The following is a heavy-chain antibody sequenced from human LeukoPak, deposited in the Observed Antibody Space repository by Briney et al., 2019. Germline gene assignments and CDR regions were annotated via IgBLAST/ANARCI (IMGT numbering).Heavy chain of an antibody. CDR1: GFTFDDYA. V-gene: IGHV3-9*01. D-gene: IGHD6-13*01. CDR3: AKGEYSSSWYPFDY. J-gene: IGHJ4*02. CDR2: ISWNSGSI. Sequence: GGSLRLSCAAPGFTFDDYAMHWVRQAPGKGLEWVSGISWNSGSIGYADSVKGRFTISRDNAKNSLYLQMNSLRAEDTALYYCAKGEYSSSWYPFDYWGQGTLVTVSS.